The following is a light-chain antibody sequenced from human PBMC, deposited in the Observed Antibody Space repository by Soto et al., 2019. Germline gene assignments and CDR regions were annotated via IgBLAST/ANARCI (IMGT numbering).Light chain of an antibody. CDR1: QSVSSNY. CDR3: QQYGSSGT. J-gene: IGKJ1*01. CDR2: GAS. Sequence: SVLTQSPGTLSLSPGERATLSCRAGQSVSSNYLAWYQQQPGQAPRLLIYGASNRATGIPDRFSGSGSGTDFTLTISRLEPEDFAVYYCQQYGSSGTFGQGTKVDI. V-gene: IGKV3-20*01.